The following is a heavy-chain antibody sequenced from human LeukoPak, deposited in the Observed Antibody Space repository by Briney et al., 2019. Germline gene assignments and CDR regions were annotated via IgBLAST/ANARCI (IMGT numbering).Heavy chain of an antibody. CDR1: GGSISSYY. V-gene: IGHV4-59*01. CDR3: ARGNSDWYWYFQL. J-gene: IGHJ1*01. Sequence: SETLSLTCTVSGGSISSYYWSWIRQPPGKGLEWIGYIYYSGSTNYNPSLKSRVTISVDTSRNQFSLELNSVTAADMAVYYCARGNSDWYWYFQLWGQGALVTVSS. D-gene: IGHD6-19*01. CDR2: IYYSGST.